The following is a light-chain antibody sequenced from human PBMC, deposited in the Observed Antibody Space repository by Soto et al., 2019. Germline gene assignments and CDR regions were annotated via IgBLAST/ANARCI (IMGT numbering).Light chain of an antibody. J-gene: IGKJ2*01. CDR2: TAS. V-gene: IGKV1-39*01. Sequence: DIQMTQSPSSLSASVGDRVTITCRTSQPISDYLNWYQQKPGKAPSLLIYTASNLQTGVPSRFSGSGSGTHFTLTISSLQPEDFATYYCQQLNGFPRYTFGQGTTVDI. CDR3: QQLNGFPRYT. CDR1: QPISDY.